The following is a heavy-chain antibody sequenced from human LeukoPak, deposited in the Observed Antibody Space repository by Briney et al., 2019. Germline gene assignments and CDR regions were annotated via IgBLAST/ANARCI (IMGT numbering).Heavy chain of an antibody. D-gene: IGHD3-16*02. Sequence: HWASVKVSCKASGYTFSSYYIKWVRQAPGQGLEWVGIINPSGGRTSYAQKFQGRVTMTRDMSTTTDCMELSSLRSEDTAVYYCARDNSVGDIAWWFDPWGQGTLVTVSS. V-gene: IGHV1-46*01. CDR3: ARDNSVGDIAWWFDP. CDR2: INPSGGRT. J-gene: IGHJ5*02. CDR1: GYTFSSYY.